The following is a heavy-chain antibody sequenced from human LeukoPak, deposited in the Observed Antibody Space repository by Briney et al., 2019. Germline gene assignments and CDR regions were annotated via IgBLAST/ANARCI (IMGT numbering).Heavy chain of an antibody. D-gene: IGHD6-19*01. V-gene: IGHV3-48*01. CDR3: ARGRGSGHKENWFDP. J-gene: IGHJ5*02. CDR1: GFTFSNHS. CDR2: ISSSSSTI. Sequence: GGSLRLSCAASGFTFSNHSMNWVRQAPGKGLEWVSYISSSSSTIYYADSVKGRFTISRDNAKNSLYLQMNSLRAEDTAVYYCARGRGSGHKENWFDPWGQGTLVTVSS.